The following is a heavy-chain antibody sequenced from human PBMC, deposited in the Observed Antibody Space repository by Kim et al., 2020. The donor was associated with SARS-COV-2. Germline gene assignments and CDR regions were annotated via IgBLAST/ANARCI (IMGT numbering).Heavy chain of an antibody. V-gene: IGHV1-3*01. J-gene: IGHJ4*02. CDR3: ARGSGWAFDY. Sequence: TKDTHKFRGRVTTTRDTTASTAYMELSSLRSEDTAVYYCARGSGWAFDYWGQGTLVTVAS. D-gene: IGHD6-19*01. CDR2: T.